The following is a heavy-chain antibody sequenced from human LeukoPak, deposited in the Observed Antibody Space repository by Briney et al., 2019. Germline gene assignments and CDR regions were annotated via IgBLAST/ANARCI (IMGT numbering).Heavy chain of an antibody. J-gene: IGHJ4*02. CDR1: GYTFTGYY. Sequence: ASVKVSXKASGYTFTGYYMHWVRQAPGQGLEWMGWINPNSGGTNYAQKFQGRVTMTRDTSISTAYMELSRLRSDDTAVYYCAYDSSGYYYHLNFDYWGQGTLVTVPS. CDR2: INPNSGGT. V-gene: IGHV1-2*02. CDR3: AYDSSGYYYHLNFDY. D-gene: IGHD3-22*01.